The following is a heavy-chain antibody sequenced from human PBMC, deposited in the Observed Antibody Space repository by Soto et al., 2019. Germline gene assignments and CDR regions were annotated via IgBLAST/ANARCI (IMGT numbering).Heavy chain of an antibody. CDR3: ASLTHPTADNWFDP. CDR2: IYYSGST. V-gene: IGHV4-30-4*01. J-gene: IGHJ5*02. Sequence: PSETLSLTCTVSGGSISRGDYYWSWIRQPPGKGLEWIGYIYYSGSTYYNPSLKSRVTISVDTSKNQFSLKLSSVTAADTAVYYCASLTHPTADNWFDPWGQGTLVTVSS. D-gene: IGHD2-21*02. CDR1: GGSISRGDYY.